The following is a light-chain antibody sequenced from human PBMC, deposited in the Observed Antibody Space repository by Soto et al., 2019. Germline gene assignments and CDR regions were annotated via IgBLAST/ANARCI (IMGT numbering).Light chain of an antibody. CDR2: GAS. Sequence: EIVMTQSPATLSVSPGERATLSCRASQSLSSNLAWYQQKPGQAPRLLIYGASSRATGIPARFSGSGSGTEFTLTISSLQSEDFAVYYCQQYYSYPLTFGGGTKVEIK. CDR3: QQYYSYPLT. V-gene: IGKV3-15*01. CDR1: QSLSSN. J-gene: IGKJ4*01.